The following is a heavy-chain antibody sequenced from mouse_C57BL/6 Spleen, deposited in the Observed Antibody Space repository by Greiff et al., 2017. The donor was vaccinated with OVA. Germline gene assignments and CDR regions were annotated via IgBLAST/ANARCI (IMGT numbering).Heavy chain of an antibody. CDR3: ARWGGEPYAMDY. V-gene: IGHV1-82*01. J-gene: IGHJ4*01. Sequence: VQLQQSGPELVKPGASVKISCKASGYAFSSSWMNWVKQRPGKGLEWIGRIYPGDGDTNYNGKFKGKATLTAETSSSTAYMQLSSLTSEDSSVYFCARWGGEPYAMDYWGQGTSVTVSS. CDR2: IYPGDGDT. CDR1: GYAFSSSW.